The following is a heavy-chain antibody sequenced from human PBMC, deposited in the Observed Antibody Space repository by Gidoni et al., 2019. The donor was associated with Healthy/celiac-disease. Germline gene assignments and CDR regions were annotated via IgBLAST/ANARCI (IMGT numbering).Heavy chain of an antibody. CDR3: ARSGGSYPDAFDI. D-gene: IGHD1-26*01. J-gene: IGHJ3*02. V-gene: IGHV1-45*02. Sequence: QMQLVHSGAEEKKTGSSVKVSCKASGYNITYRYLHWVRQAPGQALEWMESITPFNGNTNYAQKFQDRVTITRDRSMSTAYMELSSLRSEDTAMYYCARSGGSYPDAFDIWGQGTMVTVSS. CDR2: ITPFNGNT. CDR1: GYNITYRY.